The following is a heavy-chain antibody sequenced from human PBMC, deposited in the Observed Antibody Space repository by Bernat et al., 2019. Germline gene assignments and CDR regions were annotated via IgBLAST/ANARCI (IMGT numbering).Heavy chain of an antibody. CDR1: GGSFSGYY. Sequence: QVQLQQWGAGLLKPSETLSLTCAVYGGSFSGYYWSWIRQPPGKGLEWIGEINHSGSTNYNPSLKSRVTISVDTSKNQFSLKLSSVTAADTAVYYWARAPRVGAILASWGQGTLVTVSS. CDR2: INHSGST. V-gene: IGHV4-34*01. D-gene: IGHD1-26*01. J-gene: IGHJ4*02. CDR3: ARAPRVGAILAS.